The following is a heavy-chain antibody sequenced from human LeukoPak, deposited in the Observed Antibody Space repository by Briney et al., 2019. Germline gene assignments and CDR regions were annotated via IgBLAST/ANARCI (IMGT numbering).Heavy chain of an antibody. CDR2: IYYSGST. CDR1: GGSISSGGYY. D-gene: IGHD3-22*01. J-gene: IGHJ4*02. V-gene: IGHV4-31*03. CDR3: ARAGIYDSSGYSYRFFDY. Sequence: SDSLSLTCTVSGGSISSGGYYWSWIRQHPRKGLEWIGYIYYSGSTYYNPSLKSRVTISVDTSKNQFSLKLSSVTAADTAVYYCARAGIYDSSGYSYRFFDYWGQGTLVTVSS.